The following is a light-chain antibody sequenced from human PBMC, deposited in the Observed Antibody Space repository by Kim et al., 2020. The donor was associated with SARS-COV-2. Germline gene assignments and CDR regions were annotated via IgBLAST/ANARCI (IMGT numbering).Light chain of an antibody. CDR2: DVT. J-gene: IGLJ1*01. Sequence: QSALTQPPSASGSPVQSVTISCTGTSSDVGACNYVSWYQQHPGKAPKLMIYDVTKRPSGVPDRFSGSKSGNTASLTVSGLQAEDEADYYCSSYAGSITYVFGTGTKVTVL. V-gene: IGLV2-8*01. CDR1: SSDVGACNY. CDR3: SSYAGSITYV.